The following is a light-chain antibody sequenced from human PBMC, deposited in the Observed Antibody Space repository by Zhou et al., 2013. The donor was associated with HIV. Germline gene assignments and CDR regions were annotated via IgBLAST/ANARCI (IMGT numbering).Light chain of an antibody. Sequence: DIVLSQSPGTLSLSPGESTTLSCRASQSISSNYLAWYQQKPGQAPRLLIYGTSTRATGIPDRFSGSGSGTDFTLTINSLEPEDFAVYYCQQRNNWPITFGQGTRLEIK. CDR1: QSISSNY. CDR2: GTS. V-gene: IGKV3D-20*02. J-gene: IGKJ5*01. CDR3: QQRNNWPIT.